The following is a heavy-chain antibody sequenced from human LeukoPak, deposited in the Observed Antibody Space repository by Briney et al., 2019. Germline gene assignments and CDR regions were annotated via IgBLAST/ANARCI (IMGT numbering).Heavy chain of an antibody. D-gene: IGHD4-17*01. CDR1: GFTFSSYA. CDR2: ISGSGGST. Sequence: GGSLRLSCAASGFTFSSYAMSWVRQAPGKGLEWVSAISGSGGSTFYADSVKGRFTISRDNAQNLLYLQMDSLRAEDTAVYYCATGNGDYFSTNRRIAMDVWGQGTTVTVSS. CDR3: ATGNGDYFSTNRRIAMDV. V-gene: IGHV3-23*01. J-gene: IGHJ6*02.